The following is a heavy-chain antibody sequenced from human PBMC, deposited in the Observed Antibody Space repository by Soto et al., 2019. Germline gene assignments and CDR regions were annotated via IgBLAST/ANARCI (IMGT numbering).Heavy chain of an antibody. CDR1: GFTFSSYA. D-gene: IGHD5-12*01. V-gene: IGHV3-23*01. Sequence: GGSLRLSCAASGFTFSSYAMNWVRQAPGKGLEWISVISNSGHSAYYADSVKGRFTISRDNSKNTLYLQIKSLRAEDTAAYYCAKGGPTFLNWFGPWGQGALVTVSS. CDR3: AKGGPTFLNWFGP. CDR2: ISNSGHSA. J-gene: IGHJ5*02.